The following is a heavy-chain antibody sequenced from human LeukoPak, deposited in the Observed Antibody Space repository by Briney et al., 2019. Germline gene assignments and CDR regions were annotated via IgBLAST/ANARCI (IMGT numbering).Heavy chain of an antibody. CDR3: ARGPSGLAVAGTDAS. J-gene: IGHJ5*02. V-gene: IGHV1-8*01. D-gene: IGHD6-13*01. CDR1: GYTFTSSD. CDR2: INPKSGRT. Sequence: ASVKVSCKASGYTFTSSDILGLRQATGQGLEWMGWINPKSGRTGYAKKFQARVSMTMNTSISTAYMEGSSLIFVGTAVYNFARGPSGLAVAGTDASWGQGTLITVSS.